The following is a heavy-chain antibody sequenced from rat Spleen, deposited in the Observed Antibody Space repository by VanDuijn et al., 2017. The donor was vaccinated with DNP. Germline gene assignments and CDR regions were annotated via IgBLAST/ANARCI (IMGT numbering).Heavy chain of an antibody. CDR3: ASLYPDAMDA. J-gene: IGHJ4*01. CDR1: GFTFSDYN. D-gene: IGHD1-4*01. V-gene: IGHV5-7*01. Sequence: EVQLVESGGGLVQPGRSLKLSCAASGFTFSDYNMAWVRQAPKKGLEWVATISYDGSSTYYRDSVKGRFTISRDNAKSTLYLQMDSLRSEDTATYYCASLYPDAMDAWGQGTSVTVSS. CDR2: ISYDGSST.